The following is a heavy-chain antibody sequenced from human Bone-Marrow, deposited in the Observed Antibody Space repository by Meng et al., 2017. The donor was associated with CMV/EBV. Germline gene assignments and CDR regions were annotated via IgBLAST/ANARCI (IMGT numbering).Heavy chain of an antibody. CDR2: INPNTDT. CDR1: GYTLTDYY. CDR3: ARSSGWSRFDY. D-gene: IGHD6-19*01. V-gene: IGHV1-2*02. J-gene: IGHJ4*02. Sequence: QIQLEQSGPELKKPGASVKVSCKASGYTLTDYYIHWVRQAPGQWLEWMGWINPNTDTNYAQNFQGRVTMTRDMSINTAYMELSRLTSGDTAVYYCARSSGWSRFDYWGQGTLVTVSS.